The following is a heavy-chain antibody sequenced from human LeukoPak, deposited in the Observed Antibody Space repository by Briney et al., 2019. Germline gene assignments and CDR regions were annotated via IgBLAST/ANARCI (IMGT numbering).Heavy chain of an antibody. D-gene: IGHD2-15*01. Sequence: GGSLRFSCEASGLTFNNYAMHWVRQSSGKGLEWVSGIGSSGGGTHYADSVKGRFTISRDTSKDTVYLQMDSLRAEDTAIYYCAKIHQNRVVVGAKGAFDIWGQGTVVTVSS. V-gene: IGHV3-23*01. CDR1: GLTFNNYA. J-gene: IGHJ3*02. CDR2: IGSSGGGT. CDR3: AKIHQNRVVVGAKGAFDI.